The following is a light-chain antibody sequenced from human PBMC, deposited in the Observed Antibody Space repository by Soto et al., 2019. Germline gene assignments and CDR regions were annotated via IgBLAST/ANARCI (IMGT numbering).Light chain of an antibody. Sequence: VLTQSPGTLSLSPGESATLSCRASQTVGITYLTWYQQKPGQAPRLLIFGASKRATGIPDRFSGSGSGRDFTLTISGLEPEDFAVYYCQQYGSSPLISFGQGTRLENK. CDR3: QQYGSSPLIS. CDR2: GAS. CDR1: QTVGITY. V-gene: IGKV3-20*01. J-gene: IGKJ5*01.